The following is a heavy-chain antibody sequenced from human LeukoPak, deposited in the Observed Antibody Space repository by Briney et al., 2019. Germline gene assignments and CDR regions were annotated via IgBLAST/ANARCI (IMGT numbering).Heavy chain of an antibody. J-gene: IGHJ4*02. CDR2: INPNSGGT. CDR3: ARDRPATVTTIDY. D-gene: IGHD4-17*01. CDR1: GYTFTGYY. Sequence: AAVNVSCTASGYTFTGYYMHWVRQAPGQGLEWRGWINPNSGGTNYAQKYQGRVTMTRDTSISTAYMELSRLRSDDTAVYYCARDRPATVTTIDYWGEGTLVTVSS. V-gene: IGHV1-2*02.